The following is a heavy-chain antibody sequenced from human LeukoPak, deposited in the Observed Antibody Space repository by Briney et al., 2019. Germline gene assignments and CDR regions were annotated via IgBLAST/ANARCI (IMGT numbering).Heavy chain of an antibody. Sequence: SSETLSLTCSVSGYSISSGNYWGWIRQPPGKTLEWIGSTYHSGSTQLHPSLHSRVTISVDTSKNQFFLNLSSVTATDTAVYYCAGGEVGSIGRLGYWGQGILVTVSS. CDR3: AGGEVGSIGRLGY. V-gene: IGHV4-38-2*02. D-gene: IGHD1-26*01. CDR1: GYSISSGNY. CDR2: TYHSGST. J-gene: IGHJ4*02.